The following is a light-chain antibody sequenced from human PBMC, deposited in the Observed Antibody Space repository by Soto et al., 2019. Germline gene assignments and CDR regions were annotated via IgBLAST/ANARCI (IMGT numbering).Light chain of an antibody. V-gene: IGKV1-39*01. J-gene: IGKJ3*01. CDR2: AAS. Sequence: DIQVTQSPSSLSASVGDRVTITCRASQSISTYLNWYQQKLGKAPKFLIYAASSLQSGVPSRFSGSGSGTDFTLTISSLQPEDFATYYCQQSYSTLFTFGPGTKVDIK. CDR1: QSISTY. CDR3: QQSYSTLFT.